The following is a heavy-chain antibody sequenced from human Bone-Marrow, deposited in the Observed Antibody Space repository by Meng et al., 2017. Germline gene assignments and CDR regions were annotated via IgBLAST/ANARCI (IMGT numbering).Heavy chain of an antibody. Sequence: GGSLRLSCKASGGTFSSYAISWVRQAPGQGLEWMGGIIPIFGTANYAQKFQGRVTITADESTSTAYMELSSLRSEDTAVYYCASATRIQLWLHRNRGWYFDLWGRGTLVTVSS. V-gene: IGHV1-69*01. D-gene: IGHD5-18*01. CDR3: ASATRIQLWLHRNRGWYFDL. CDR2: IIPIFGTA. CDR1: GGTFSSYA. J-gene: IGHJ2*01.